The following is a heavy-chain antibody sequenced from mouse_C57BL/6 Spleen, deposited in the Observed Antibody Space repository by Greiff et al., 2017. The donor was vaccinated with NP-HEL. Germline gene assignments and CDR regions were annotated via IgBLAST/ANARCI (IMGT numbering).Heavy chain of an antibody. CDR3: ARADWDENYYAMDY. V-gene: IGHV1-55*01. Sequence: QVQLQQPGAELVKPGASVKMSCKASGYTFTSYWITWVKQRPGQGLEWIGDIYPGSGSTNYNEKFKSKATLTVDTSSNTAYMQLSSLTSEDSAVYYCARADWDENYYAMDYWGQGTSVTVSS. J-gene: IGHJ4*01. CDR1: GYTFTSYW. D-gene: IGHD4-1*01. CDR2: IYPGSGST.